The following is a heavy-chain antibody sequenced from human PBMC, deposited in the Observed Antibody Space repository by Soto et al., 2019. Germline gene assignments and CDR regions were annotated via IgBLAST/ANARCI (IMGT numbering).Heavy chain of an antibody. D-gene: IGHD2-2*01. V-gene: IGHV3-21*01. CDR1: GFDFSSNA. Sequence: PGGSLRLSCAASGFDFSSNAMRWVRQAPGKGLEWVSSVSKSDYTYYSDSVKGRFTISRDNAKNSVSLQMNTLRAEDTAVYYCAREDSIIIPAVSDFWGQGTLVTVS. J-gene: IGHJ4*02. CDR3: AREDSIIIPAVSDF. CDR2: VSKSDYT.